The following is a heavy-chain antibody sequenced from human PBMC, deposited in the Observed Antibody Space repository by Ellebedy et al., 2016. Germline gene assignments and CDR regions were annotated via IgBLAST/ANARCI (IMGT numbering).Heavy chain of an antibody. CDR3: ARRGGWPSGAFDI. J-gene: IGHJ1*01. Sequence: SETLSLTCAVYGGSFSGYYWSWIRQPPGKGLEWIGEINHSGSTNYNPSLKSRVTISVDTSKNQFSLKLSSVAAADTAVYYCARRGGWPSGAFDIWGQGTLVTVSS. CDR1: GGSFSGYY. D-gene: IGHD6-19*01. CDR2: INHSGST. V-gene: IGHV4-34*01.